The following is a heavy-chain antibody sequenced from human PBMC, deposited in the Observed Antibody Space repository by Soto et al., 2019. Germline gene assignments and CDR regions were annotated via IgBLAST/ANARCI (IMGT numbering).Heavy chain of an antibody. Sequence: QVQLVQSGAEVKKPGASVKVSCKASGYTFTRYAMQWVRQAPGQRLEWMGWIHAGNGNTKYSQKFQGRVTITRDTSASKAYMELSSLRSGDTAVYYCARDVGATGDWGQGTLVTVSS. D-gene: IGHD1-26*01. V-gene: IGHV1-3*01. CDR2: IHAGNGNT. CDR3: ARDVGATGD. CDR1: GYTFTRYA. J-gene: IGHJ4*02.